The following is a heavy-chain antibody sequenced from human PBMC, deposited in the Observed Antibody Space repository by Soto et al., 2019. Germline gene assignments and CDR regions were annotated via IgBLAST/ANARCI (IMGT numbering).Heavy chain of an antibody. V-gene: IGHV1-8*01. CDR3: ARGDLVGNPDF. CDR1: GYTFTRLD. J-gene: IGHJ4*02. Sequence: ASVKVSCKASGYTFTRLDINWVRQATGQGLEWMGWLSPNSGKSGYAKKFQGRVTMSVDTSISTAYMELSGLISDDTAVYYCARGDLVGNPDFWGQGTLVTGSS. D-gene: IGHD1-26*01. CDR2: LSPNSGKS.